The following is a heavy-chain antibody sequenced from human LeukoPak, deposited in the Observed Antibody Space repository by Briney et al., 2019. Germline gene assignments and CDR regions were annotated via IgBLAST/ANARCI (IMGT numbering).Heavy chain of an antibody. Sequence: SETLSLTCTVSGASISTTNYYWGWIRQPPGKGLEWIVSIYYSGTTYYNPSLKSRVIISVDTSKSQFSLKLSSVTAADTAVYYCASKSPYSDFWSGYYGYFDYWGQGTLVTVSS. J-gene: IGHJ4*02. CDR3: ASKSPYSDFWSGYYGYFDY. CDR1: GASISTTNYY. D-gene: IGHD3-3*01. CDR2: IYYSGTT. V-gene: IGHV4-39*01.